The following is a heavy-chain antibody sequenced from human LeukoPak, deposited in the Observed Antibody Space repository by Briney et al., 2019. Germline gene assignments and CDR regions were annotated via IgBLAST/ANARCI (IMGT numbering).Heavy chain of an antibody. CDR1: AYSISSGYY. Sequence: SETLSLTCTVSAYSISSGYYWGWIRQPPGKGLEWIGSIYHSGSTSYNPSHASRVTVSVDTSKNQISLNLSSVTAADTARYYCARVGSSGYWHYFDYWGQGVLVTVSS. V-gene: IGHV4-38-2*02. D-gene: IGHD3-22*01. J-gene: IGHJ4*02. CDR2: IYHSGST. CDR3: ARVGSSGYWHYFDY.